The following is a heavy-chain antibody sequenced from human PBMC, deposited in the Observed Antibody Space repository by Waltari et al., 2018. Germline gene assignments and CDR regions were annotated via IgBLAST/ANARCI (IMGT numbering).Heavy chain of an antibody. CDR3: ARAGYSGYDPYYYYGMDV. CDR2: IIPIFGTA. D-gene: IGHD5-12*01. Sequence: QVQLVQSGAEVKKPGSSVKVSCKASGGTFSSYAIRWVRQAPGQGLEWMGGIIPIFGTANDAQKFQGRVTITADESTSTAYMELSSLRSEDTAVYYCARAGYSGYDPYYYYGMDVWGQGTTVTVSS. V-gene: IGHV1-69*13. CDR1: GGTFSSYA. J-gene: IGHJ6*02.